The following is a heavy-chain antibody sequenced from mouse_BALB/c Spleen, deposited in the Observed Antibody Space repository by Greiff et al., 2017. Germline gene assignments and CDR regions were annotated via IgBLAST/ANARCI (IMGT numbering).Heavy chain of an antibody. Sequence: VKLQESGAELAKPGASVKMSCKASGYTFTSYWMHWVKQRPGQGLEWIGYINPSTGYTEYNQKFKDKATLTADKSSSTAYMQLSSLTSEDSAVYYCVSGQAMDYWGQGTSGTVSS. D-gene: IGHD3-1*01. CDR3: VSGQAMDY. CDR2: INPSTGYT. J-gene: IGHJ4*01. V-gene: IGHV1-7*01. CDR1: GYTFTSYW.